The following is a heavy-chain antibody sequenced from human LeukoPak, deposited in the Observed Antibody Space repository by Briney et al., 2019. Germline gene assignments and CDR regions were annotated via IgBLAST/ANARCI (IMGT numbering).Heavy chain of an antibody. CDR2: ISSSSSYI. CDR3: ARDLIVGATGAGYY. Sequence: PGGSLRLSCAASGFTFRSYSMNWVRQAPGKGLEWVSSISSSSSYIYYADSVKGRFTISRDNAKNSLYLQMNSLRAEDTAVYYCARDLIVGATGAGYYRGQGTLVTVSS. J-gene: IGHJ4*02. V-gene: IGHV3-21*01. CDR1: GFTFRSYS. D-gene: IGHD1-26*01.